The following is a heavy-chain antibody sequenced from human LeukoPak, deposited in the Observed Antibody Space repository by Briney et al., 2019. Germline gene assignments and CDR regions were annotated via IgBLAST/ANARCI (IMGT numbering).Heavy chain of an antibody. D-gene: IGHD5-18*01. Sequence: TGGSLRLSCAASGFTFSSYAMRWVRQAPGKGLEWVAVISYDGSNKYYADSVKGRFTISRDNSKNTLYLQMNSLRAEDTAVYYCARALLNTAMADYWGQGTLVTVSS. V-gene: IGHV3-30-3*01. J-gene: IGHJ4*02. CDR2: ISYDGSNK. CDR1: GFTFSSYA. CDR3: ARALLNTAMADY.